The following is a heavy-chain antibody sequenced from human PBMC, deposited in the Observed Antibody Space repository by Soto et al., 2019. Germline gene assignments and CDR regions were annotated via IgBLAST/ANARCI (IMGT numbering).Heavy chain of an antibody. J-gene: IGHJ4*02. D-gene: IGHD4-17*01. V-gene: IGHV3-30*18. Sequence: PGGSLRLSCAASGFTFSSYGMHWVRQAPGKGLEWVAVISYDGSNKYYADSVKGRFTISRDNSKNTLYLQMNSLRAEDTAVYYCAKVGDYGGGKEILDYWGQGTLVTVSS. CDR2: ISYDGSNK. CDR3: AKVGDYGGGKEILDY. CDR1: GFTFSSYG.